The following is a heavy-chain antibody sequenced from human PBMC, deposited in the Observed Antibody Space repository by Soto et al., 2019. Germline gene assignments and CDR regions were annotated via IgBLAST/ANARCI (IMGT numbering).Heavy chain of an antibody. Sequence: HVQLVQSGGEVKKPGASVKVSCKASGYTFTSHGFSWVRQAPGQGLAWMGWISTYNGKTDYAQKFQGRVTMTADTRTNTGYMELRSLRSDDTAVYYCARLLTEGVTYREDAFDIWGQGTKVTVSS. V-gene: IGHV1-18*01. CDR3: ARLLTEGVTYREDAFDI. CDR1: GYTFTSHG. J-gene: IGHJ3*02. D-gene: IGHD3-16*02. CDR2: ISTYNGKT.